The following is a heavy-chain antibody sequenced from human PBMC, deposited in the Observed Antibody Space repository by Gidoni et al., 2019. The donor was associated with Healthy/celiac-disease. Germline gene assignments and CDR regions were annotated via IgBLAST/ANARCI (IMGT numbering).Heavy chain of an antibody. CDR3: ARSARGGHFDY. D-gene: IGHD3-10*01. CDR2: ISWDSGSI. CDR1: GFTFDDYA. Sequence: AASGFTFDDYAMHWVRQAPGKGLEWVAGISWDSGSIGYAYSVKVRFTISRDNAKNSLYLQMNSLRAEDTALYYFARSARGGHFDYLGQGTLVTVSS. V-gene: IGHV3-9*01. J-gene: IGHJ4*02.